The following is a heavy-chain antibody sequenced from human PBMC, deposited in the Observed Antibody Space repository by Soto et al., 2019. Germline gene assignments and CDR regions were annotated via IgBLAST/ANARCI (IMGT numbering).Heavy chain of an antibody. Sequence: GGSLRLSCAASGFTFSSYAMGWVRQAPGKXLEWVSAISGSGGSTYYADSVKGRFTISRDNSKNTLYLQMNSLRAEDTAVYYCAKDISVTYRQNYYYYYGMDVWGQGTTVTVSS. CDR2: ISGSGGST. J-gene: IGHJ6*02. D-gene: IGHD4-4*01. CDR1: GFTFSSYA. V-gene: IGHV3-23*01. CDR3: AKDISVTYRQNYYYYYGMDV.